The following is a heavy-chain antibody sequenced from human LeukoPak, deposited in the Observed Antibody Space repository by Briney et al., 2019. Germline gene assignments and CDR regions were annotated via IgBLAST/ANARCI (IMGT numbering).Heavy chain of an antibody. CDR3: ATDLG. CDR1: GSTFTSYW. CDR2: VEHDGSRT. D-gene: IGHD4-17*01. V-gene: IGHV3-74*01. J-gene: IGHJ4*02. Sequence: PGGSLRLSCAASGSTFTSYWMHWVRQPPGKGLVWVSRVEHDGSRTAYADSVTGRFTISRDNARNMVYLQMNSLRAEDTAVYYCATDLGWGQGTLVTVSS.